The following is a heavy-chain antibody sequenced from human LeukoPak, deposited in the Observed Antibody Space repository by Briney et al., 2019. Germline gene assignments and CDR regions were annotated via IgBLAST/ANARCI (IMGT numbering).Heavy chain of an antibody. V-gene: IGHV1-69*04. Sequence: EASVKVSCKASGGTFSSYAISWVRQAPGQGLEWMGRIIPILGIANYAQKFQGRVTMTTDTSTSTAYMELRSLRSDDTAVYYCARDEWELTYFDYWGQGTLVTVSS. CDR1: GGTFSSYA. J-gene: IGHJ4*02. D-gene: IGHD1-26*01. CDR3: ARDEWELTYFDY. CDR2: IIPILGIA.